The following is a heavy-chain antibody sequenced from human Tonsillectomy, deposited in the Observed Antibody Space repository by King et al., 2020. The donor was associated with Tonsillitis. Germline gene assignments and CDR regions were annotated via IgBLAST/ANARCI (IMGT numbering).Heavy chain of an antibody. CDR2: TYYRSKWYN. D-gene: IGHD5-18*01. Sequence: VQLQQSGPGLVKPSQTLSLTCAISGDSVSSNSAAWNWLRQSPSRGLEWLGRTYYRSKWYNEYAVSVKSRISINPDTSKNQFSLQLNSVTPEDTAVYYCAREPDETTMVSTFDYWGQGTLVTVSS. CDR3: AREPDETTMVSTFDY. V-gene: IGHV6-1*01. CDR1: GDSVSSNSAA. J-gene: IGHJ4*02.